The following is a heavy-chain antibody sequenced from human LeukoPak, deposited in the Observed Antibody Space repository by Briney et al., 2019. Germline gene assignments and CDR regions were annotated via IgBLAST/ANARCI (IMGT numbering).Heavy chain of an antibody. CDR1: GFTFSSYE. J-gene: IGHJ4*02. CDR2: ISGRTGTI. V-gene: IGHV3-48*03. Sequence: PGGSLRLSCAVSGFTFSSYEMNWVRQAPGKGLEWVSYISGRTGTIYYADSVKGRFTISRDNAKNSLYLQMNSLRAEDTAVYYCARKEYGSGNYLDYFDYWGQGTLVTVSS. D-gene: IGHD3-10*01. CDR3: ARKEYGSGNYLDYFDY.